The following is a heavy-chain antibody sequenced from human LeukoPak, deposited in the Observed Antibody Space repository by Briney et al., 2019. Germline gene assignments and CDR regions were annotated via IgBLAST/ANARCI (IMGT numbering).Heavy chain of an antibody. D-gene: IGHD6-6*01. J-gene: IGHJ4*02. V-gene: IGHV1-24*01. Sequence: ASVKVFCKVSGYTLTELSMHWVRQAPGKGLEWMGGFDPEDGETIYAQKFQGRVTMTEDTSTDTAYMELSSLRSEDTAVYYCARPLIEYSSSSADYWGQGTLVTVSS. CDR2: FDPEDGET. CDR1: GYTLTELS. CDR3: ARPLIEYSSSSADY.